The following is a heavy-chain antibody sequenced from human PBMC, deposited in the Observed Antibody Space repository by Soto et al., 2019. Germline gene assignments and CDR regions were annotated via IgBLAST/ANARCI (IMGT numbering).Heavy chain of an antibody. Sequence: EAQLLESGGGLVQPGGSLRLSCAASGFTFSNYAMSWVRQAPGRGLGGFPAFSGSGGSTTFAASVKGRFTISRDNSKNTLYLQMSSLRAEDTAVYYCAKGGGSYPFDYWGQGTLVTVSS. D-gene: IGHD1-26*01. J-gene: IGHJ4*02. CDR3: AKGGGSYPFDY. CDR2: FSGSGGST. CDR1: GFTFSNYA. V-gene: IGHV3-23*01.